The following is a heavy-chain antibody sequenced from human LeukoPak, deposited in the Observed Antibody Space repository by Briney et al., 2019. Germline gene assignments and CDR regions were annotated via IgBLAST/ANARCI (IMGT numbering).Heavy chain of an antibody. Sequence: SVKVSCKASGYTFANYDINWVRQAPGQGLEWMGRIIPILGIANYAQKFQGRVTITADKSTSTAYMELSSLRSEDTAVYYCARAAPYTPSPFDYWGQGTLVTVSS. CDR1: GYTFANYD. CDR3: ARAAPYTPSPFDY. CDR2: IIPILGIA. D-gene: IGHD1-1*01. J-gene: IGHJ4*02. V-gene: IGHV1-69*04.